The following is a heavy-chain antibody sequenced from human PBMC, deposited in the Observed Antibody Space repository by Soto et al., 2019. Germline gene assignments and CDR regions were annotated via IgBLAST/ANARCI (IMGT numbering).Heavy chain of an antibody. D-gene: IGHD3-9*01. CDR3: ARAHTYYDILTGYSLFDY. CDR1: GGSISSYY. V-gene: IGHV4-59*01. CDR2: TYYSGST. J-gene: IGHJ4*02. Sequence: SETLSLTCTVSGGSISSYYWSWIRQPPGKGLEWIGYTYYSGSTNYNPSLKSRVTISVDTSKNQFSLKLSSVTAADTAVYYCARAHTYYDILTGYSLFDYWGQGTLVTVSS.